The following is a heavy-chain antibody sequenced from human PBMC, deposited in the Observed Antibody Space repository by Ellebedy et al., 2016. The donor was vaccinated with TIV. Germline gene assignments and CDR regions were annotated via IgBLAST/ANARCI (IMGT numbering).Heavy chain of an antibody. D-gene: IGHD2-15*01. J-gene: IGHJ6*02. CDR1: GFMFNTYA. V-gene: IGHV3-23*01. CDR2: ISGSGGTT. Sequence: PGGSLRLSCAASGFMFNTYAMSWVRQAPGRGLEWVSTISGSGGTTYYVDSMKGRFTTPRDNSKNTLYLQMNSLRAEHTAVYYCARYCSGGSCLSTGGYYGMDVWGQGTTVTVSS. CDR3: ARYCSGGSCLSTGGYYGMDV.